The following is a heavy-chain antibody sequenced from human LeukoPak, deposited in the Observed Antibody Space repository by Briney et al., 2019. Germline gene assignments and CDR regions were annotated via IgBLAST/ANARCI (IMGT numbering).Heavy chain of an antibody. Sequence: GGSLTLSCAASGFTFSSYAMSWVRQAPGKGLEWVSAISGSGGSTYYADSVKGRFTISRDNAKNSLYLQMNSLRDEDTAVYYCARDPTSTYQFDSWGQGTLVTVSS. V-gene: IGHV3-23*01. CDR2: ISGSGGST. J-gene: IGHJ4*02. CDR1: GFTFSSYA. D-gene: IGHD2-2*01. CDR3: ARDPTSTYQFDS.